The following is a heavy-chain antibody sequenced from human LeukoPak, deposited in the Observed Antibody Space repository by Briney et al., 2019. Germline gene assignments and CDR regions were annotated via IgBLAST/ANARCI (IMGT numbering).Heavy chain of an antibody. Sequence: EASLRLPCVAAGFTFSSCAMSWVRQAARDGLGWVTAISGDGSSGGSTYYADSVKGRFTISRDNSKNTLYLQMNSLRADDTAVYYCARDLYRIVVVPHYFDYWGQGTLVTVSS. V-gene: IGHV3-23*01. CDR1: GFTFSSCA. J-gene: IGHJ4*02. CDR3: ARDLYRIVVVPHYFDY. CDR2: ISGDGSSGGST. D-gene: IGHD3-22*01.